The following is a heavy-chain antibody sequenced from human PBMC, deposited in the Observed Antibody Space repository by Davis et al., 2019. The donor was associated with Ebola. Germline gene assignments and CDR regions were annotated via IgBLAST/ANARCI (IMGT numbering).Heavy chain of an antibody. CDR2: INHSGST. J-gene: IGHJ5*02. Sequence: PGGSLRLSCAVYGGSFSGYYWSWIRQPPGKGLEWIGEINHSGSTNYNPSLKSRVTISVDTSKNQFSLKLSSVTAADTAVYYCARARASYYDFWSGANWFDPWGQGTLVTVSS. D-gene: IGHD3-3*01. V-gene: IGHV4-34*01. CDR3: ARARASYYDFWSGANWFDP. CDR1: GGSFSGYY.